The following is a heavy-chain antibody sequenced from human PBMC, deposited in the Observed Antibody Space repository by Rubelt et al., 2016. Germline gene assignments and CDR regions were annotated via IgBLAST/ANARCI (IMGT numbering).Heavy chain of an antibody. D-gene: IGHD2-8*01. CDR3: AREPGYCVNANCLGGWFDP. CDR2: IYHSGST. V-gene: IGHV4-4*02. CDR1: GGSISSSNW. J-gene: IGHJ5*02. Sequence: QVQLQESGPGLVKPSGTLSLTCAVSGGSISSSNWWSWVRQPPGKGLEWIGEIYHSGSTNYNPSLKSRVTISVDQSKKQLSLKRDVVTAAETAVDYGAREPGYCVNANCLGGWFDPWGQGTLVSVS.